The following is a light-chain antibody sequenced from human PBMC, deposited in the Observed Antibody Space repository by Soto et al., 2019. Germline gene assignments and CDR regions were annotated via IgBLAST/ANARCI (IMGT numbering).Light chain of an antibody. J-gene: IGLJ1*01. Sequence: QSALPQPASVSGSPGQSITISCTGTSSDVGSYDLVSWYQQHPGKAPKLMIYEGSKRPSGVSNRFSGSKSGNTASLTISGLQAEDEADYYCCSYAGSSTWVFGTGTKLTVL. CDR3: CSYAGSSTWV. CDR1: SSDVGSYDL. CDR2: EGS. V-gene: IGLV2-23*01.